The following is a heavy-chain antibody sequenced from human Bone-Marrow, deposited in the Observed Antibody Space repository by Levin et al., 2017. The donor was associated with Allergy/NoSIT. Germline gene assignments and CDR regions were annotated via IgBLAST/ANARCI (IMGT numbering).Heavy chain of an antibody. V-gene: IGHV3-7*01. D-gene: IGHD3-9*01. CDR2: IKEDGSAK. CDR1: GFTFGTYW. Sequence: GGSLRLSCVASGFTFGTYWMSWVRQAPGKGLEWVANIKEDGSAKYYADSVKGRFTISKDNAKNSLYLQVDSLRVEDTAVYYCARDSPGYGGFESWGQGTLVTVSS. J-gene: IGHJ5*01. CDR3: ARDSPGYGGFES.